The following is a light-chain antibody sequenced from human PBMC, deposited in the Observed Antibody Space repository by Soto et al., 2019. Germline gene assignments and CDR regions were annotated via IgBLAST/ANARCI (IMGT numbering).Light chain of an antibody. V-gene: IGLV2-23*02. CDR3: CSYAGGRSPYV. J-gene: IGLJ1*01. Sequence: ALTQPASVSGSPGQSITISCTGTTSDVGSYDLVSWYQQHPGKAPKIMIYEVSKRPSGDSNRFSGSKSGNTASLTISGLQAEDEADYYCCSYAGGRSPYVFGTGTKVTVL. CDR1: TSDVGSYDL. CDR2: EVS.